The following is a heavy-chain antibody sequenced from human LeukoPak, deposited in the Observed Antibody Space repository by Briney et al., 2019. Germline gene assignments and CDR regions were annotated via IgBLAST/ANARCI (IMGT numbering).Heavy chain of an antibody. Sequence: PGRSLRLSCAASGFTFSSYAMNWVRQAPGKGLEWVSGISGSGGSTYYADSVRGRFTISRDNSKNTLYLKMNSLRAEDTAVYYCAKDGKYQVPKGYMDVWGKGTTVTVSS. CDR1: GFTFSSYA. V-gene: IGHV3-23*01. J-gene: IGHJ6*03. CDR2: ISGSGGST. D-gene: IGHD2-2*01. CDR3: AKDGKYQVPKGYMDV.